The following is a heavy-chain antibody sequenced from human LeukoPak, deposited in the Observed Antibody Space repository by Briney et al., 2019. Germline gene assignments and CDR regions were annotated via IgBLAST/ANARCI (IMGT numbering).Heavy chain of an antibody. CDR2: ISYDGSNK. CDR3: ARDTPYYYGSGSYYPNFDY. Sequence: GRSLRLSCAASGFTFSSYAMHWVRQAPGKGLEWVAVISYDGSNKYYADSVKGRLTISRDNSKNTLYLQMNSLRAEDTAVYYCARDTPYYYGSGSYYPNFDYWGQGTLVTVSS. D-gene: IGHD3-10*01. J-gene: IGHJ4*02. V-gene: IGHV3-30*04. CDR1: GFTFSSYA.